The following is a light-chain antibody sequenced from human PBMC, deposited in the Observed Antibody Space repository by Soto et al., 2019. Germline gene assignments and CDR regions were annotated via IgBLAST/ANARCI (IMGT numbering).Light chain of an antibody. V-gene: IGLV2-14*01. CDR1: SSDVGGYNY. Sequence: QSALTQPASVSGSPGQSITISCTGTSSDVGGYNYVSWYQQHPGKAPKLIIYEVSNRPSGVSNRFSGSKSGDTASLAISGLHADDEADYYCSSYTSSSTLYVFGTGTKLTVL. CDR2: EVS. CDR3: SSYTSSSTLYV. J-gene: IGLJ1*01.